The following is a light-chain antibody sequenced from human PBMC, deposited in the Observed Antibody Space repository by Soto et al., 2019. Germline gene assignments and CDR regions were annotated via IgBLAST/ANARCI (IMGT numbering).Light chain of an antibody. CDR3: QSYDSSLSRRWV. J-gene: IGLJ3*02. Sequence: QSVLTQPPSVSGAPGQRVNISCTGSSYNIGAGYPVHWYQQLPGTAPKLLVAGNRPSGVPDRFSVSKSGASASLAITGLQAEDEADYYCQSYDSSLSRRWVFGGGTKLTVL. V-gene: IGLV1-40*01. CDR2: G. CDR1: SYNIGAGYP.